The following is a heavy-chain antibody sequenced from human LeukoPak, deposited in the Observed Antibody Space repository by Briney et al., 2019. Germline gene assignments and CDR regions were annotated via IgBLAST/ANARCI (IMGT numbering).Heavy chain of an antibody. D-gene: IGHD3-10*01. V-gene: IGHV4-61*02. CDR2: IYTSGST. J-gene: IGHJ6*03. CDR3: ARLGITMVRGVIIMYYYYYMDV. Sequence: SETLSLTCTVSGASIRSGSYYWNWIRQPAGKGLEWIGRIYTSGSTNNNPSLESRVTMSIDTSKNQFSLRLSSVTAADTAVYYCARLGITMVRGVIIMYYYYYMDVWGKGTTVTVSS. CDR1: GASIRSGSYY.